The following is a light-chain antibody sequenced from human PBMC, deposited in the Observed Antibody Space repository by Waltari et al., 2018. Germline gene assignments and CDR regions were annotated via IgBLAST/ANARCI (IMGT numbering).Light chain of an antibody. CDR1: QTVRTTY. J-gene: IGKJ4*01. CDR3: QQYDISPLT. Sequence: EIVLTQSPGPLSLSPGERAPLPCRASQTVRTTYLAWYQQKPGQAPTLPIYGASSRATGIPDRFSGSGSGTDFSLTISSLEPEDFAVYYCQQYDISPLTFGGGTKVEIK. V-gene: IGKV3-20*01. CDR2: GAS.